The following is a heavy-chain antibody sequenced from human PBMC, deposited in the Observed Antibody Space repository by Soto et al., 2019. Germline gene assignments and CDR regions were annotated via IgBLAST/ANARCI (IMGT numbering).Heavy chain of an antibody. Sequence: PGGSLRLSCAASGFTFDDYAMHWVRQAQGKGLEWVSGISWNSGSIGYADSVKGRFTISRDNAKNSLYLQMNSLRAEDTALYYCAKEGEDSGYTNYYGMDVWGQGTTVTVSS. CDR3: AKEGEDSGYTNYYGMDV. CDR1: GFTFDDYA. CDR2: ISWNSGSI. V-gene: IGHV3-9*01. J-gene: IGHJ6*02. D-gene: IGHD3-22*01.